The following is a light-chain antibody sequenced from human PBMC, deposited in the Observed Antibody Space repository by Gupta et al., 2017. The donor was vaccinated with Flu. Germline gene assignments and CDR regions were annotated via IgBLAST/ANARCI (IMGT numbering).Light chain of an antibody. CDR2: DVT. V-gene: IGLV2-11*03. CDR3: CSYAGSYSLM. CDR1: SSDVGSYDY. J-gene: IGLJ3*02. Sequence: SVTISCTGTSSDVGSYDYVSWYQQHPGKAPKRMIYDVTKRPSGVPDRFSGSKSGNTASLTISGLQAEEEADYYCCSYAGSYSLMFGGGTKLTAL.